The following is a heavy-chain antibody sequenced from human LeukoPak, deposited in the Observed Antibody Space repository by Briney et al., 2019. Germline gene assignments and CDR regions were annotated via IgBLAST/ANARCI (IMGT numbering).Heavy chain of an antibody. V-gene: IGHV3-74*01. D-gene: IGHD3-22*01. CDR1: GFTFSRYW. CDR3: ARDRYYDDGGYYYYGMDV. J-gene: IGHJ6*02. CDR2: MNNDGSTT. Sequence: GGSLRLSCAASGFTFSRYWMHWVRQAPGKGLVWVSRMNNDGSTTNYADSVKGRFTISRDNAKNTLYLQMNSLRAEDTAVYYCARDRYYDDGGYYYYGMDVWGQGTTVTVSS.